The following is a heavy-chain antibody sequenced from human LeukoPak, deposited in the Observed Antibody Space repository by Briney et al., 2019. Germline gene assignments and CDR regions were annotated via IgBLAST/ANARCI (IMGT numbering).Heavy chain of an antibody. Sequence: RGGSLRLSCAASGFTFSSYSMNWVRQAPGKGLEWVSSISSSSSYIYYADSVKGRFTISRDNAKNSLYLQMNSLRAEDTAVYYCARASVDYFDYWGQGTLVTVSS. CDR3: ARASVDYFDY. V-gene: IGHV3-21*01. J-gene: IGHJ4*02. CDR1: GFTFSSYS. CDR2: ISSSSSYI.